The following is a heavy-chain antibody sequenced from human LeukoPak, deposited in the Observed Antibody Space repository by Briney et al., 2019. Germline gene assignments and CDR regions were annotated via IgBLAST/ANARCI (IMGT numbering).Heavy chain of an antibody. Sequence: SSETLSLTGTVSGGSIRNSNYFWGWIRQPPGKGLEWIGSIYNSGRTFYNPSLKSRVTISVDTSKNHFSLKLSSVTAADTSMYYCASHYSSPFDYWGQGNLVTVSS. CDR2: IYNSGRT. D-gene: IGHD6-13*01. J-gene: IGHJ4*02. V-gene: IGHV4-39*02. CDR3: ASHYSSPFDY. CDR1: GGSIRNSNYF.